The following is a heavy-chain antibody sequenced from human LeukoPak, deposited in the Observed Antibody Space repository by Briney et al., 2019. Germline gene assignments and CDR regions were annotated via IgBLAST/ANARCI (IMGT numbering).Heavy chain of an antibody. CDR3: ARGDGYNLDY. CDR1: GFTVSDNY. V-gene: IGHV3-66*01. D-gene: IGHD5-24*01. Sequence: GSLRLSCAASGFTVSDNYMNWVRQAPGKGLEWVSTLYTGGNTYYADSVKDRFTISRDNSKNTLYLQMNSLRAEDTAVYYCARGDGYNLDYWGQGTLVTVSS. CDR2: LYTGGNT. J-gene: IGHJ4*02.